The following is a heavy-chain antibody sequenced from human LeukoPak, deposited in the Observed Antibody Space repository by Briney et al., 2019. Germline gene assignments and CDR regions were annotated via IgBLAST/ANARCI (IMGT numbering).Heavy chain of an antibody. Sequence: QPGGSLRLSCAASGFTFSSYSMNWVRQAPGKGLEWVSYISSSSSTIYYADSVKGRFTISRDNAKNSLYLQMNSLRDEDTAVYYCARERTTVISSYGMDVWGQGTTVTVSS. CDR2: ISSSSSTI. D-gene: IGHD4-11*01. CDR1: GFTFSSYS. J-gene: IGHJ6*02. V-gene: IGHV3-48*02. CDR3: ARERTTVISSYGMDV.